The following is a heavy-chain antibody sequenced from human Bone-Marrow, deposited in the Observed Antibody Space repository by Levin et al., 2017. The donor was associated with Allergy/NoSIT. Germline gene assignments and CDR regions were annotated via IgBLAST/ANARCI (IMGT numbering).Heavy chain of an antibody. J-gene: IGHJ4*02. CDR3: ARDSGGNGYPDY. D-gene: IGHD3-22*01. CDR2: IYISGNT. Sequence: SETLSLTCTVSGGSISSYYWSWIRQPTGKGLEWIGRIYISGNTNYNTSLKRRIAMSLDTSRNQVSLNLNSVTAADTAVYYCARDSGGNGYPDYWGQGTLVTVSS. CDR1: GGSISSYY. V-gene: IGHV4-4*07.